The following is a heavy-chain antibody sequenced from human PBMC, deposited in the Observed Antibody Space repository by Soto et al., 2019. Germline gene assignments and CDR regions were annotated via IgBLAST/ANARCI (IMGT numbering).Heavy chain of an antibody. Sequence: QVQLQESGPGLVKPSQTLSLTCTVSGGSISSGGYYWSWIRQHPGKGLEWIGYIYYSGSTYYNSSLKGRVTISVDTSKNQFSLKLSSVTAADTAVYYCAREEGGGYDHRWFDPWGQGTLVTVSS. CDR1: GGSISSGGYY. CDR3: AREEGGGYDHRWFDP. CDR2: IYYSGST. J-gene: IGHJ5*02. V-gene: IGHV4-31*03. D-gene: IGHD5-12*01.